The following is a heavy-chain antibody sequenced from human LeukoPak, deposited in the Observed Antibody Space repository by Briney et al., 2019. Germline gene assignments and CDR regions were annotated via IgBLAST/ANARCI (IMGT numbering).Heavy chain of an antibody. CDR1: GFTFSSYA. J-gene: IGHJ4*02. D-gene: IGHD3-16*02. V-gene: IGHV3-23*01. CDR3: AKCSAYTFGGVIVFDY. CDR2: ISGSGGST. Sequence: GGSLRLSCAASGFTFSSYAMSWVRQAPGKGLEWVSAISGSGGSTYYADSVKGRFTISRDNSKNTLYLQMNSLRAEDTAVYYCAKCSAYTFGGVIVFDYWGQGTLVTVSS.